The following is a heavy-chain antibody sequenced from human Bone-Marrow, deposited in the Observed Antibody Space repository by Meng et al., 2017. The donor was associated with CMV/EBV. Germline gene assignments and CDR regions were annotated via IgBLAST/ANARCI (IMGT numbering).Heavy chain of an antibody. Sequence: SETLSLTCSVSGDSINIGTYYWGWIRQPPGKGLEWIGSMSYSDSTYYNPSLKSRVTMSVDTSRNQFSLRLTSVTAADTAIYYCARDLWVPAAIPNYYYYYGMDVWGQGTTVTISS. J-gene: IGHJ6*02. CDR1: GDSINIGTYY. D-gene: IGHD2-2*02. V-gene: IGHV4-39*07. CDR3: ARDLWVPAAIPNYYYYYGMDV. CDR2: MSYSDST.